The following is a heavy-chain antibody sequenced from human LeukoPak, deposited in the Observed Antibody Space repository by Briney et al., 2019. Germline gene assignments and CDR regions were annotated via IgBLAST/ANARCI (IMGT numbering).Heavy chain of an antibody. CDR3: ARVGSSGEFDL. D-gene: IGHD6-13*01. CDR2: ISGFNGKT. V-gene: IGHV1-18*01. CDR1: GYTLSDYG. Sequence: ASVKVSCKSSGYTLSDYGFTWVRQAPGQGPEWMGWISGFNGKTNYAVRVQDRLTLTTDTSTNTTTLDLRGLRPDDTAMYYCARVGSSGEFDLWGQGTLLTVSS. J-gene: IGHJ5*02.